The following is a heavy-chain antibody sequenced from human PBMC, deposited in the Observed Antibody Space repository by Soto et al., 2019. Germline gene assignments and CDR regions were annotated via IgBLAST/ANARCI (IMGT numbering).Heavy chain of an antibody. J-gene: IGHJ4*02. CDR3: ARDHEQWPRRGFDY. V-gene: IGHV6-1*01. CDR2: TYYRSKWYN. Sequence: SQTLSLTCAISGDSVYSNSDAWNWIRQSPSRGLEWLGRTYYRSKWYNDYAVSVKSRITINPDTSKNQFSLQLNSVTPEDTAVYYCARDHEQWPRRGFDYWGQGTLVTVSS. CDR1: GDSVYSNSDA. D-gene: IGHD6-19*01.